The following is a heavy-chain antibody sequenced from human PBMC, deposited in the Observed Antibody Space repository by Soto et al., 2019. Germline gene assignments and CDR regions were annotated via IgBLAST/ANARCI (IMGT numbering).Heavy chain of an antibody. V-gene: IGHV1-69*13. CDR2: IIPIFGTA. J-gene: IGHJ4*02. CDR1: GGTFSSYA. Sequence: SVKVSCKASGGTFSSYAISWVRQAPGQGLEWMGGIIPIFGTANYAQKFQGRVTITADELTSTAYMELSSLRSEDTAVYYCARVGGDDFWSGAHKGYFDYWGQGTLVTVSS. D-gene: IGHD3-3*01. CDR3: ARVGGDDFWSGAHKGYFDY.